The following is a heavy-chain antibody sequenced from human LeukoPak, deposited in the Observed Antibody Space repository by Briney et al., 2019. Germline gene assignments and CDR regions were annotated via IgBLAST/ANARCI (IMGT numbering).Heavy chain of an antibody. CDR1: GGTFSSYA. D-gene: IGHD3-10*01. CDR3: ARVRRVGSGSYYSWFDP. CDR2: INPSGGST. V-gene: IGHV1-46*01. Sequence: GASVKVSCKASGGTFSSYAISWVRQAPGQGLEWTGIINPSGGSTSYAQKFQGRVTMTRDTSTSTVYMELSSLRSEDTAVYYCARVRRVGSGSYYSWFDPWGQGTLVTVSS. J-gene: IGHJ5*02.